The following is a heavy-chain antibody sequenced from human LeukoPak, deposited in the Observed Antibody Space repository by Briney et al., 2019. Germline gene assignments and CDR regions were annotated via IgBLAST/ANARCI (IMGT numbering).Heavy chain of an antibody. V-gene: IGHV3-23*01. D-gene: IGHD4-17*01. CDR1: GFTFSSYA. CDR2: ISGSGGRT. J-gene: IGHJ6*02. CDR3: AKHQQIYGDSLMDV. Sequence: GGSMRLSCAASGFTFSSYAMSWVRQAPGKGLEWVSTISGSGGRTYFTDSVKGRFTISRDNSKNTLYLQMNSLGAEDTAVYYCAKHQQIYGDSLMDVWGQGTTVTVSS.